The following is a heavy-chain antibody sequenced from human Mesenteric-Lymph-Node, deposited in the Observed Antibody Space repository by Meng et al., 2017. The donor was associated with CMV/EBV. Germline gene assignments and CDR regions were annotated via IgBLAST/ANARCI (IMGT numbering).Heavy chain of an antibody. CDR3: AKDGDSSGWYAFDI. D-gene: IGHD6-19*01. J-gene: IGHJ3*02. Sequence: GESLKISCAASGLTFSRYGMHWVRQAPGKGLEWVAFIRYDGSNKYYADSVKGRFTISRDNSKNTLYLQMNSLRAEDTAVYYCAKDGDSSGWYAFDIWGQGTMVTVSS. V-gene: IGHV3-30*02. CDR1: GLTFSRYG. CDR2: IRYDGSNK.